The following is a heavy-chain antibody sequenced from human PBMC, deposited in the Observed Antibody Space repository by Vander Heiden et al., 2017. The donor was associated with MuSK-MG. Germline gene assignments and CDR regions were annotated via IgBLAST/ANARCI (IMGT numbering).Heavy chain of an antibody. Sequence: QLQLQDSGPGLVKPSATLSVTGPVSGGSISSSSYYWGWIRQPPGKGLEWIGSLYYSGRTYYTLALKSRVTISVDTSKLQLSLKLSSMTDDATAVYCFTIPLGGEGSIWLDPWGERPMVTVSS. CDR3: TIPLGGEGSIWLDP. V-gene: IGHV4-39*01. J-gene: IGHJ5*02. CDR2: LYYSGRT. D-gene: IGHD2-15*01. CDR1: GGSISSSSYY.